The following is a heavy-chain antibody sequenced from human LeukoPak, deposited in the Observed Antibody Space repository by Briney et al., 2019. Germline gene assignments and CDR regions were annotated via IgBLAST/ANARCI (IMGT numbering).Heavy chain of an antibody. V-gene: IGHV4-39*07. CDR1: GGSISSSSYY. J-gene: IGHJ4*02. CDR3: ARDGPTTVTTPY. Sequence: SETLSLTCTVSGGSISSSSYYWGWIRQPPGKGLEWIGSIYYSGSTYYNPSLKSRVTISVDTSKNQFSLKLSSVTAADTAVYYCARDGPTTVTTPYWGQGTLVTVSS. CDR2: IYYSGST. D-gene: IGHD4-17*01.